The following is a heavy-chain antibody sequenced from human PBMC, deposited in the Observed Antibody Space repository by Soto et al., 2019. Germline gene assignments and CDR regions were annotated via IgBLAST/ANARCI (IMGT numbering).Heavy chain of an antibody. V-gene: IGHV3-23*01. D-gene: IGHD3-3*01. CDR3: AKMGITIFGVVILAFDH. CDR2: ISGSGGST. J-gene: IGHJ4*02. CDR1: GFTFSSYA. Sequence: PGGSLILSCAASGFTFSSYAMSWVRQAPGKGLEWVSAISGSGGSTYYADSVKGRFTISRDNSKNTLYLQMNSLRAEDTAVYYCAKMGITIFGVVILAFDHWGQGTLVTVSS.